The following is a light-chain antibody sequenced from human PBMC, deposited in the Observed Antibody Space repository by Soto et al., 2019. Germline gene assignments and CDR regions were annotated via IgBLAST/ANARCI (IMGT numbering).Light chain of an antibody. Sequence: FALIHPVSSSGSPEESLIISCTGTSSDVGGYRSVSWYQHHPGKPPKLLLYDVGDGPSGVSYRYSGSKSGNTASLTISGLQAADEADYFCSSFTSSMTNVFGSGTKVTVL. CDR2: DVG. J-gene: IGLJ1*01. CDR1: SSDVGGYRS. V-gene: IGLV2-14*03. CDR3: SSFTSSMTNV.